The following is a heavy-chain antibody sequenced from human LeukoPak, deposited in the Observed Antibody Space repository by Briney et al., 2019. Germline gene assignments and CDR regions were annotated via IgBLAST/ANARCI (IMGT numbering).Heavy chain of an antibody. J-gene: IGHJ4*02. CDR2: ISTDNVNT. D-gene: IGHD1-26*01. V-gene: IGHV1-18*01. CDR3: ARGPIVGATYYFDY. CDR1: GDTISSYG. Sequence: ASVKTSCRASGDTISSYGIRWLRRAPGRRVVWMGCISTDNVNTNYAQNLQGRVSMTRDTFTSTVYMELRSLRSDDTAVYYCARGPIVGATYYFDYWGQGTLVTVSS.